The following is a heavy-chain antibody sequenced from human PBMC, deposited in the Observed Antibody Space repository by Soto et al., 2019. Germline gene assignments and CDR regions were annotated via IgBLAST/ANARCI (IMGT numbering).Heavy chain of an antibody. V-gene: IGHV3-33*01. CDR2: IWYDGHS. CDR1: GFTFSSYG. CDR3: ARDNIGSSGGMDV. J-gene: IGHJ6*02. D-gene: IGHD5-12*01. Sequence: QVQLVESGGGVVQPGRSLRLSCAASGFTFSSYGMHWVRQAPGKGLEWVTVIWYDGHSNYANFVKGRFTISRDNFKNTLYLQMNSLRAEDTAVYYCARDNIGSSGGMDVWVQGTTVTVSS.